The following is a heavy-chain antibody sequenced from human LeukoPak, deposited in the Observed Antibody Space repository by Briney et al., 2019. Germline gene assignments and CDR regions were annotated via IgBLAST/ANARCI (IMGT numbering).Heavy chain of an antibody. CDR3: ARIVPYNYGYVDY. V-gene: IGHV4-59*01. Sequence: SETLSLTCTVSGGSISSYYWSWIRQPPGKGLEWIGYIYYSGSTNYNPSLRSRVTISVDTSKNQLSLKLSSVTAAVTAVYYCARIVPYNYGYVDYWGQGTLVTVSS. CDR1: GGSISSYY. J-gene: IGHJ4*02. CDR2: IYYSGST. D-gene: IGHD5-24*01.